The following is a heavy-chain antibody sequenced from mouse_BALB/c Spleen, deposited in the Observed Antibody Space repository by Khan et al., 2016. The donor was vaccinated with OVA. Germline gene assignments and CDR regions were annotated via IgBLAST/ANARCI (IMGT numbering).Heavy chain of an antibody. CDR3: ARGNYYGYYFDY. J-gene: IGHJ2*01. D-gene: IGHD1-1*01. CDR1: GYSITSGYA. Sequence: EVQLVESGPGLVKPSQSLSFTCTVTGYSITSGYAWNWIRQFPGNKLEWMGYISYSGVTSYTPSLKSRISITRDTSKNQSFLQLNSVTTEDTTTYYCARGNYYGYYFDYWGQGTTLTVSS. CDR2: ISYSGVT. V-gene: IGHV3-2*02.